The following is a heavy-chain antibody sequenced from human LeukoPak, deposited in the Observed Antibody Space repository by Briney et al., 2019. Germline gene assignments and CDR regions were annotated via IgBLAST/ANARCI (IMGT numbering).Heavy chain of an antibody. CDR1: GFTFTSYS. V-gene: IGHV3-21*01. J-gene: IGHJ6*04. D-gene: IGHD3-10*02. Sequence: GGSLKLSCAASGFTFTSYSSTWVRQAPGKGLEWVSSISSDSTYIYYADSVKGRFTISRDNAKSSLYLQMNSLRAEDTAVYYCAELGITMIGGVWGKGTTVTISS. CDR2: ISSDSTYI. CDR3: AELGITMIGGV.